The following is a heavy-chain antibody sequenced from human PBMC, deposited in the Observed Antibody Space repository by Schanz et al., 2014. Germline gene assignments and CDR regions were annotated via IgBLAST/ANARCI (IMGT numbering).Heavy chain of an antibody. CDR2: IKQDESER. CDR3: AKELYSGSHYGWFDP. D-gene: IGHD1-26*01. Sequence: EVQLVESGGGLVQPGGSLRLSCAASGFTFSTYWMSWVRQAPGKGLEWVANIKQDESERSYVDSVKGRFTISRDNSNHTLYLQMNSLRADDTAVYYCAKELYSGSHYGWFDPWGQGTLVTVSS. V-gene: IGHV3-7*03. J-gene: IGHJ5*02. CDR1: GFTFSTYW.